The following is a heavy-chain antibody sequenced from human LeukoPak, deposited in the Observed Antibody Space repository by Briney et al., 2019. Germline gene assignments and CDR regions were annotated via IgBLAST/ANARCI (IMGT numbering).Heavy chain of an antibody. CDR1: GFTVSSNY. CDR3: AREGRDYYDSSGYFN. CDR2: IYSGGST. D-gene: IGHD3-22*01. J-gene: IGHJ4*02. Sequence: GGSLRLSCAASGFTVSSNYMSWVRQAPGKGPEWVSVIYSGGSTYYADSVKGRFTISRDNSKNTLYLQMNSLRAEDTAVYYCAREGRDYYDSSGYFNWGQGTLVTVSS. V-gene: IGHV3-53*01.